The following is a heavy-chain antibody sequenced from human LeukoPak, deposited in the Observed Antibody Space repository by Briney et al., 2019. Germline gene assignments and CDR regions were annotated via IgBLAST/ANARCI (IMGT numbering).Heavy chain of an antibody. CDR1: GFSFDNYA. J-gene: IGHJ4*02. CDR3: TRAPGDAFHPGGYYIDY. V-gene: IGHV3-49*04. Sequence: GGSLRLSCTTSGFSFDNYALTWVRQAPGKGLEGVGFIRIKTYGGATEYAASVKGRFTISRDDSKGIAYLQMDSLKTEDTAVYYCTRAPGDAFHPGGYYIDYWGQGTLVAVSS. CDR2: IRIKTYGGAT. D-gene: IGHD5-24*01.